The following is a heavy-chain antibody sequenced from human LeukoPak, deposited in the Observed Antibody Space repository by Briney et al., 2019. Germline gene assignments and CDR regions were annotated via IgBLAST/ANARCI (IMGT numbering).Heavy chain of an antibody. V-gene: IGHV1-46*01. CDR3: ARDPSGKWLPGARFDY. CDR1: GYTFTSYY. Sequence: GASVKVSCKASGYTFTSYYMHWVRQAPGQGLEWMGIINPSGGSTSYAQKFQGRVTMTRDTSTSTVYMQLSSLRSEDTAVYYCARDPSGKWLPGARFDYWGQGPLVTVSS. J-gene: IGHJ4*02. CDR2: INPSGGST. D-gene: IGHD3-22*01.